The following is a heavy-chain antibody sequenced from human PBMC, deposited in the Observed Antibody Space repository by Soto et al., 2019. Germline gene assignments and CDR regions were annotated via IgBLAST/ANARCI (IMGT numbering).Heavy chain of an antibody. CDR1: GGSFTDHY. D-gene: IGHD4-17*01. CDR3: ARGRDYRVTPNYFDP. V-gene: IGHV4-34*01. Sequence: QVQLQQWGAQLLKPSETLSLTCVVDGGSFTDHYWGGIPQPPGGGLEWLGEVITSGSTNYNPSLKRRVTISVDTSKNQFSLKLNSVTAADTAVYYCARGRDYRVTPNYFDPWGQGTLVTVSS. CDR2: VITSGST. J-gene: IGHJ5*02.